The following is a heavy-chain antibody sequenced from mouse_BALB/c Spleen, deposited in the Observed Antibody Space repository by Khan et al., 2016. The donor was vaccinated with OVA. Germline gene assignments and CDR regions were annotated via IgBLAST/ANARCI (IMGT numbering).Heavy chain of an antibody. CDR2: TNPTNGRT. Sequence: QVQLQQPGAELVKAGASVKMSCKASGYTFTSYWMHWVKQRLGQGLAWFAETNPTNGRTYYNEKFTSKATLTVDKSSSTAYMLLSGPTCEDAAVYYCARSKKIVATYFDYWGQGTTLTVSS. J-gene: IGHJ2*01. D-gene: IGHD1-1*01. V-gene: IGHV1S81*02. CDR1: GYTFTSYW. CDR3: ARSKKIVATYFDY.